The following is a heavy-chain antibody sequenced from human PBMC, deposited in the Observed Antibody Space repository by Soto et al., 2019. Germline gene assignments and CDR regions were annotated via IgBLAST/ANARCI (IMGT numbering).Heavy chain of an antibody. CDR1: GFAFSDFY. CDR3: ARDREPSVYHGMAV. Sequence: QVQLVESGGGLVKPGGSLRLSCAASGFAFSDFYMSWTRQAPGEGLEWISYISGGGTTVFYADSVKGRFTISRDNAQKSLYLQMDSLTSEDTAIYYCARDREPSVYHGMAVWGQGTTVTVSS. J-gene: IGHJ6*02. CDR2: ISGGGTTV. V-gene: IGHV3-11*01.